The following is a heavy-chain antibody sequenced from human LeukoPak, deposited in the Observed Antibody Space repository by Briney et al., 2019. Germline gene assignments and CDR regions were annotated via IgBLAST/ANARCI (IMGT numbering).Heavy chain of an antibody. CDR2: INSDGSST. CDR1: GFTFSSYW. J-gene: IGHJ4*02. Sequence: GGSLRLSCAASGFTFSSYWMHWVRQAPGKGLVWVSRINSDGSSTSYADSAKGRFTMSRDNAKNTVYLQMNSLRAEDTAVYYCARDGVGTLPLDYWAQGTLVTVSS. V-gene: IGHV3-74*01. D-gene: IGHD1-26*01. CDR3: ARDGVGTLPLDY.